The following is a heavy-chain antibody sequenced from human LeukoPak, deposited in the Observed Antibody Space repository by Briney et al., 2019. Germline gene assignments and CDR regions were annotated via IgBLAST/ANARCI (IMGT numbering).Heavy chain of an antibody. CDR3: ARERITMIVVVNGPFDY. Sequence: SQTLSLTCTVSGGSISSGSYYWSWIRQPAGKGLEWIGRICTSGSTNYNPSLKSRVTISVDTSKNQFSLKLSSVTAADTAVYYCARERITMIVVVNGPFDYWGQGTLVTVSS. CDR2: ICTSGST. J-gene: IGHJ4*02. V-gene: IGHV4-61*02. D-gene: IGHD3-22*01. CDR1: GGSISSGSYY.